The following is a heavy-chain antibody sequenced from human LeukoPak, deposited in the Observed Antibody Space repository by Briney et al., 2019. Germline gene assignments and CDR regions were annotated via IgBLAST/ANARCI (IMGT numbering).Heavy chain of an antibody. CDR2: INPNSGGT. CDR3: ARGQGPAGRSGWYEYY. Sequence: GASVKVSCKASGYTFTGYYMHWVRQAPGQGLEWMGWINPNSGGTNYAQKFQGRVTMTRDTSISTAYMELSRLRSDDTAVYYCARGQGPAGRSGWYEYYWGQGTLVTVSS. CDR1: GYTFTGYY. D-gene: IGHD6-19*01. V-gene: IGHV1-2*02. J-gene: IGHJ4*02.